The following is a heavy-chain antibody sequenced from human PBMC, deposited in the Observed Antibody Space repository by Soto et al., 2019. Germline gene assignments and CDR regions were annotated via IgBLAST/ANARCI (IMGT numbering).Heavy chain of an antibody. D-gene: IGHD3-22*01. J-gene: IGHJ6*02. CDR2: IIPILGIA. V-gene: IGHV1-69*02. CDR3: ARGNYDSSGYYFYYYYGMDV. Sequence: QVQLVQSGAEVKKPGSSVKVSCKASGGTFSSYTISWVRQAPGQGLEWMGRIIPILGIANYAQKFQGRVTITADKSTSTAYMELSSLRSEDTAVYYCARGNYDSSGYYFYYYYGMDVWGQGTTVTVSS. CDR1: GGTFSSYT.